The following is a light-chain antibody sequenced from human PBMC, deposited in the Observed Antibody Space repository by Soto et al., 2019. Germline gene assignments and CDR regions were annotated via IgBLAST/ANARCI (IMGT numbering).Light chain of an antibody. Sequence: QSVLTQPSSVSGSPGQSVTISCTGTSSDIGAYNYVSWYQQHPGKAPKLMIYHVSKRPSGVPDRFSGSKSGNAASLTISGLQAEDEADYYCCTDAGTYKVFGTGTKLTVL. V-gene: IGLV2-11*01. CDR3: CTDAGTYKV. J-gene: IGLJ1*01. CDR2: HVS. CDR1: SSDIGAYNY.